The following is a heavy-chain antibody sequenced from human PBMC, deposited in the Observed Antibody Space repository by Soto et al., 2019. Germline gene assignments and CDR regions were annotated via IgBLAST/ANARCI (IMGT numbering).Heavy chain of an antibody. D-gene: IGHD3-9*01. Sequence: SETLSLTCAVSDGSISSSNWWSWVRQPPGKGLEWIGEIYHSGSANYNPSLKSRVTISVDKSKNQFSLKLSSVTAADTAVYYCARRAQRYRDGYKGAFDIWGQGTMVTVS. CDR3: ARRAQRYRDGYKGAFDI. CDR2: IYHSGSA. V-gene: IGHV4-4*02. J-gene: IGHJ3*02. CDR1: DGSISSSNW.